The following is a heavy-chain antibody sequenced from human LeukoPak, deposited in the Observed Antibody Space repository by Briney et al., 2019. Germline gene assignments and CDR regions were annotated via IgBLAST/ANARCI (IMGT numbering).Heavy chain of an antibody. Sequence: PRRSLSLSCAASGFTFSNYVMIWVRQAPGRGLEWVSIIGTSGGDIHYADSVRGRFSIYRHNPKNTLSLQMNSLRAEDTAVYYCSTGSGHAFDIWGQGTMVTVSS. CDR2: IGTSGGDI. CDR1: GFTFSNYV. D-gene: IGHD3-10*01. CDR3: STGSGHAFDI. J-gene: IGHJ3*02. V-gene: IGHV3-23*01.